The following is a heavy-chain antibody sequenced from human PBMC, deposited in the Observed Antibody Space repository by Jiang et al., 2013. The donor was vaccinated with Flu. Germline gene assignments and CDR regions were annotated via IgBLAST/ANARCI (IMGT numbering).Heavy chain of an antibody. CDR3: TREPILAGLP. CDR2: IRTKGYGGTA. D-gene: IGHD6-13*01. V-gene: IGHV3-49*04. Sequence: QLLESGGGLVQPGRSLRLSCTASGFTFGGYAMSWVRQAPGKGLEWVGFIRTKGYGGTAEYAASVKGRFTISRDDSRSIAYLQMDSLKTEDTAVYYCTREPILAGLPWGQGTLVTVSS. CDR1: GFTFGGYA. J-gene: IGHJ5*02.